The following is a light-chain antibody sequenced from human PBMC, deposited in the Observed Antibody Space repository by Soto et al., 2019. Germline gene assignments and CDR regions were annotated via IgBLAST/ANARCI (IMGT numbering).Light chain of an antibody. CDR2: AAS. V-gene: IGKV1-39*01. CDR1: QSISNY. Sequence: DIQMTQSPSSLSTSVGDRVTITCRASQSISNYLNWYQQKPGKVPKLLIYAASRLQSGVPSRFSGSGSGTDFTLTIRSLQPEDFATYFCQQSYITPWTFGQGTKVEI. CDR3: QQSYITPWT. J-gene: IGKJ1*01.